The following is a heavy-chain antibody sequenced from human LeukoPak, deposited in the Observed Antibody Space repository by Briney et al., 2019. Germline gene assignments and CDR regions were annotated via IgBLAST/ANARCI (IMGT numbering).Heavy chain of an antibody. CDR1: GYTFYIYG. Sequence: GASVKVSCKASGYTFYIYGLSWVRQAPGQGLEWMGQISGNGGATKYAQRFQGRVTMTTDTVTSTAYLELTSLTADDTAVYYCARDVPDFGSGFDSWGQGTLVTVSP. CDR2: ISGNGGAT. V-gene: IGHV1-18*01. J-gene: IGHJ4*02. CDR3: ARDVPDFGSGFDS. D-gene: IGHD3-3*01.